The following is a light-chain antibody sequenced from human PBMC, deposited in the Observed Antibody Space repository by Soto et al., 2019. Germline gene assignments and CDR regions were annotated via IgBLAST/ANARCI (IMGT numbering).Light chain of an antibody. Sequence: QSALTQPPSVSGSPGQSVTISCTGTSSDVGSYNFVSWYQQHPGKAPKLLIFEVTNRPSGVPDRFSGSKSGNTASLTISGLQAEDEADYYCCSYAGSSAWVFGGGTKLTVL. V-gene: IGLV2-23*02. CDR3: CSYAGSSAWV. J-gene: IGLJ3*02. CDR2: EVT. CDR1: SSDVGSYNF.